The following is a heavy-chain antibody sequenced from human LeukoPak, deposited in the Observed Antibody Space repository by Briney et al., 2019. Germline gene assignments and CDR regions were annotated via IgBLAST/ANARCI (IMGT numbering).Heavy chain of an antibody. D-gene: IGHD6-13*01. Sequence: GGSLRLSCAASGFTFSSYSMNWVRQAPGKGLEWVSYISSSSGTIYYADSVKGRFTISRDNAKNSLYLQMNSLRAEDTAVYYCARGSRGIAAAGTLDYWGQGTLVTVSS. J-gene: IGHJ4*02. CDR3: ARGSRGIAAAGTLDY. CDR2: ISSSSGTI. CDR1: GFTFSSYS. V-gene: IGHV3-48*04.